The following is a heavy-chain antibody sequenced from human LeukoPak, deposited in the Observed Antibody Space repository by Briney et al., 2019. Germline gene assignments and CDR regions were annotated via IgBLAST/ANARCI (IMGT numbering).Heavy chain of an antibody. CDR2: IYYSGST. Sequence: PSETLSLTCTVSGGSISSYYWCWIRQPPGKGLEWTGYIYYSGSTNYNPSLKSRVTISVDTSKNQFSLKLSSVTAADTAVYYCARGRGSWYGVYFDYWGQGALVTVSS. V-gene: IGHV4-59*01. CDR3: ARGRGSWYGVYFDY. D-gene: IGHD6-13*01. CDR1: GGSISSYY. J-gene: IGHJ4*02.